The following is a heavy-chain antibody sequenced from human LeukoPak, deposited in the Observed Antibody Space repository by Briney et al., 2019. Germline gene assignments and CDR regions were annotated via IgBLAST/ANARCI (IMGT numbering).Heavy chain of an antibody. V-gene: IGHV4-39*02. CDR3: ARDVTGDTRSTTYGMDV. J-gene: IGHJ6*02. Sequence: PSETLSLTCTVFGDSVSSSNYYWAWFRQPPGKGLDWIGSLYYDGRTYYSPSLESRVTVSVDASKNQFALKLTSVTAADTAVYYCARDVTGDTRSTTYGMDVWGQGTTVTVSS. CDR2: LYYDGRT. D-gene: IGHD7-27*01. CDR1: GDSVSSSNYY.